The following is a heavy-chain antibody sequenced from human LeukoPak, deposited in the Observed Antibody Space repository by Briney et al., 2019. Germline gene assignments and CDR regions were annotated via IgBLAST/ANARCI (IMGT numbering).Heavy chain of an antibody. Sequence: GGSLRLSCATSGFTFSHYGMHWVRQAPGKGLEWVAVIWSDGTDKYYGDSVKGRFAISRDNSKNTVYLQMNSLRVEDTAVYYCAKDAQRGFDFSNSLESWGQGTLVTVSS. CDR1: GFTFSHYG. V-gene: IGHV3-33*06. J-gene: IGHJ4*02. CDR2: IWSDGTDK. D-gene: IGHD4-11*01. CDR3: AKDAQRGFDFSNSLES.